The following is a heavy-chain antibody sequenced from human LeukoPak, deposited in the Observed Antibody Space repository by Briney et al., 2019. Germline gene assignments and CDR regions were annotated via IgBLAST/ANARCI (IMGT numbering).Heavy chain of an antibody. V-gene: IGHV3-23*01. Sequence: PGGSLRLSCAASGFTFSSYAMSWVRQAPGKGLEWVSAISGSGGSTYYADSVKGRFTISRDNSKNTLYLQMNSLRAEDTAVYYCAKSIAMITFGGVIVIGGTGPVAFDIWGQGTMVTVSS. CDR3: AKSIAMITFGGVIVIGGTGPVAFDI. CDR2: ISGSGGST. J-gene: IGHJ3*02. CDR1: GFTFSSYA. D-gene: IGHD3-16*02.